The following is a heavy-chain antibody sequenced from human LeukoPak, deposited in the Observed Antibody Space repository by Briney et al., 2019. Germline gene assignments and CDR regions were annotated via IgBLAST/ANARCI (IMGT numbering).Heavy chain of an antibody. CDR3: ATDYSYGSGSYYNRFDN. CDR1: GFTFNNYA. J-gene: IGHJ4*02. CDR2: ISSDESNK. D-gene: IGHD3-10*01. Sequence: PGRSLRLSCAASGFTFNNYAMHWVRQAPGEGLEWVALISSDESNKYYADSVEGRFTISRDNSMNTLYLQMNSLRADDTAVYYCATDYSYGSGSYYNRFDNWGQGTLVAVSS. V-gene: IGHV3-30*03.